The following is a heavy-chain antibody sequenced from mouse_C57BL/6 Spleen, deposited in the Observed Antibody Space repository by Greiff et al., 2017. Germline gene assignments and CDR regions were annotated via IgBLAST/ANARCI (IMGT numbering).Heavy chain of an antibody. CDR2: INPGSGGT. V-gene: IGHV1-54*01. CDR1: GYAFTNYL. Sequence: QVQLQQSGAELVRPGTSVKVSCKASGYAFTNYLIEWVKQRPGQGLEWIGVINPGSGGTNYNEKFKGKATLTADKSSSTAYMQLSSLTSEDSAVYFCARAGATHYWGKGTTLTVSS. D-gene: IGHD1-1*01. J-gene: IGHJ2*01. CDR3: ARAGATHY.